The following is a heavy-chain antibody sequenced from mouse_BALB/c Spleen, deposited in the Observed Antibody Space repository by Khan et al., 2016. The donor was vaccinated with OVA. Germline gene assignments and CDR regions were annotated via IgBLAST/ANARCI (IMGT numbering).Heavy chain of an antibody. CDR1: GYTFTDYN. CDR2: IYPGSGNT. Sequence: QVQLKQSGGELARPGASVKLSCKASGYTFTDYNINWVKQRTGQGLEWIGEIYPGSGNTYYNEQFKGKATLTADKSSSTAYMQLSSLTSEDSAVYCCAREWGAWFPYGGQGTLVTVSA. V-gene: IGHV1-77*01. CDR3: AREWGAWFPY. J-gene: IGHJ3*01.